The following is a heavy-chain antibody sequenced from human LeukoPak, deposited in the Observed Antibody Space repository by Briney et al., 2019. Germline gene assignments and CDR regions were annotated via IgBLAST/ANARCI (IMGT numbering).Heavy chain of an antibody. Sequence: GGSLRLSCAASGFTFSTYSMNWVRQAPGKGLEWVSSISGSSTYIYHADSVKGRFTISRDNAKNSLYLQMDSLRAEDTAVYYCAREVVTNAFDIWGPGTIVSASS. CDR3: AREVVTNAFDI. V-gene: IGHV3-21*01. J-gene: IGHJ3*02. D-gene: IGHD2-21*02. CDR1: GFTFSTYS. CDR2: ISGSSTYI.